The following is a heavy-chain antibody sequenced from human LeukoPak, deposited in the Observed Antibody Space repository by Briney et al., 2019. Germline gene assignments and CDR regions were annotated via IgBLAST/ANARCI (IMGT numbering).Heavy chain of an antibody. CDR2: IYYSGST. V-gene: IGHV4-59*01. CDR1: GGSISSYY. J-gene: IGHJ4*02. CDR3: ARGDRRDY. D-gene: IGHD3-22*01. Sequence: SETLSLTCTVSGGSISSYYWSWIRQPPGKGLEWIGYIYYSGSTNYNPSLKSRVTISVDTSKNQFSLKLSSVTAADTAVYYCARGDRRDYWGQGTLVTVSS.